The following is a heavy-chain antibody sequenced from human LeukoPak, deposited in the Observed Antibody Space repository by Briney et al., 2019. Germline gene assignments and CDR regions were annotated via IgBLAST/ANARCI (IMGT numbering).Heavy chain of an antibody. J-gene: IGHJ3*02. D-gene: IGHD5-18*01. CDR3: ARDLPPSGYSYGCGAFDI. Sequence: GGSLRLSYAASGFTFSSYWMSWVRQAPGKGLEWVANIKQDGSEKYYVDSVKGRFTISRDNAKNSLYLQMNSLRAEDTAVYYCARDLPPSGYSYGCGAFDIWGQGTMVTVSS. CDR2: IKQDGSEK. CDR1: GFTFSSYW. V-gene: IGHV3-7*01.